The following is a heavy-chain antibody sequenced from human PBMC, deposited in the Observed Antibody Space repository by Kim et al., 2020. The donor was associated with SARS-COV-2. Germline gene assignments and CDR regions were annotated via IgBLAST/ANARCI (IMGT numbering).Heavy chain of an antibody. CDR3: ARVPEYYGSGSYYYFDY. D-gene: IGHD3-10*01. V-gene: IGHV1-46*01. J-gene: IGHJ4*02. CDR2: INPSGGST. CDR1: GYTFTSYY. Sequence: ASVKVSCKASGYTFTSYYMHWVRQAPGQGLEWMGIINPSGGSTSYAQKFQGRVTMTRDMSTSTVYMELSSLRSEDTAVYYCARVPEYYGSGSYYYFDYCGQGTLVAVSS.